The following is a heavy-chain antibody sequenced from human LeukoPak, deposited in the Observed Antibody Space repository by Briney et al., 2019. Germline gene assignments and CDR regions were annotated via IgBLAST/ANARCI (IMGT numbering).Heavy chain of an antibody. CDR2: IKQDGSEK. Sequence: QTGGSLRLSCAASGFTIRTNWMSWVRQASGKGLEWVANIKQDGSEKYYADSVKGQFTISRDNAKNSLYLQMNSLRVEDTAVYYCARDILADADAFDIWGQGTMVTVSS. D-gene: IGHD5-12*01. V-gene: IGHV3-7*01. J-gene: IGHJ3*02. CDR1: GFTIRTNW. CDR3: ARDILADADAFDI.